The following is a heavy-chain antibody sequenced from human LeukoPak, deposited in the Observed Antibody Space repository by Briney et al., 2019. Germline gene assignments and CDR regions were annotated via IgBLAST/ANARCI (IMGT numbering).Heavy chain of an antibody. V-gene: IGHV1-69*04. CDR3: AREYGNLTMVTNFDF. Sequence: AKVSRKVSVGAFCSAPIAAGRDAPGGRVWWRGRIIPMRAIANYAQKFQGRVTITADKSTRTAYMELISLRSADTAVYYCAREYGNLTMVTNFDFWGQGTLVTVSS. CDR2: IIPMRAIA. J-gene: IGHJ4*02. D-gene: IGHD4-17*01. CDR1: VGAFCSAP.